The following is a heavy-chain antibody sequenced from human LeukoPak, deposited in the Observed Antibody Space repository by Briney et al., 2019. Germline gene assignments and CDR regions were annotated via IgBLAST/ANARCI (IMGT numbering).Heavy chain of an antibody. CDR3: ARDRAGYYYDSSGYYPNY. CDR2: ISYDGSNK. J-gene: IGHJ4*02. V-gene: IGHV3-30-3*01. D-gene: IGHD3-22*01. CDR1: GFTFSSYA. Sequence: PGRSLRLSCAASGFTFSSYAMHWVRQAPGEGLEWVAVISYDGSNKYYADSVKGRFTISRDNSKNTLYLQMNSLRAEDTAVYYCARDRAGYYYDSSGYYPNYWGQGTLVTVSS.